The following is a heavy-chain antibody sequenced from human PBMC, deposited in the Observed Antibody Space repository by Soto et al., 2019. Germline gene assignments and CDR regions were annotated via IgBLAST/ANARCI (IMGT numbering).Heavy chain of an antibody. D-gene: IGHD6-13*01. Sequence: QVQLVQSGAEVKKPGSSVKVSCKASGGTFSSYAISWVRQAPGQGLEWMGGIIPIFGTANYAQKFQGRVMITADEYTSTAYLGLSSMRSDDTAVYYYAISRSAVGDYYGMDVWGQGTTVTVSS. J-gene: IGHJ6*02. CDR1: GGTFSSYA. V-gene: IGHV1-69*01. CDR3: AISRSAVGDYYGMDV. CDR2: IIPIFGTA.